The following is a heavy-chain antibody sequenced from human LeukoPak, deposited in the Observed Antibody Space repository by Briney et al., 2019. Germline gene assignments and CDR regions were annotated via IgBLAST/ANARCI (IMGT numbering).Heavy chain of an antibody. V-gene: IGHV4-4*07. Sequence: PSETLSLTCTVSGGSISSYYWSWIRQPAGKGLEWIGRIYTSGSTNYNPSLKSRVTMSVDTSKNQFSLKPSSVTAADTAVYYCARDHYYGSGSYVCWFDPWGQGTLVTVSS. J-gene: IGHJ5*02. D-gene: IGHD3-10*01. CDR1: GGSISSYY. CDR2: IYTSGST. CDR3: ARDHYYGSGSYVCWFDP.